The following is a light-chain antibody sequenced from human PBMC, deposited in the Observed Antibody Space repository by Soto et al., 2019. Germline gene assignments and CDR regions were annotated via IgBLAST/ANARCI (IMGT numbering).Light chain of an antibody. CDR2: AAS. V-gene: IGKV3-20*01. Sequence: EIVLTQSPGTLSLSPGERATLSCMASQSVTSSNLAWYQQKPGQAPRLLLYAASSRATGIPDRFSGSGSGTDFTLTISRLEPEDFAVYYCQQYDSSLWTFGQGTKVEIK. J-gene: IGKJ1*01. CDR3: QQYDSSLWT. CDR1: QSVTSSN.